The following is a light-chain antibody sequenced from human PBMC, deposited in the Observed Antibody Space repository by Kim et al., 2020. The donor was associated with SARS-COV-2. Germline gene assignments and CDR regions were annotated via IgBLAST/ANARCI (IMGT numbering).Light chain of an antibody. CDR3: QQFDSLPYT. V-gene: IGKV1-33*01. Sequence: SGSMGDRVTITGQASQDITKYLNWYQQRPGKPPKLLIFDAYTLERGVPPRFIGGGSGTDFSLTITGLQPEDIATYYCQQFDSLPYTFGQGTKREI. CDR2: DAY. J-gene: IGKJ2*01. CDR1: QDITKY.